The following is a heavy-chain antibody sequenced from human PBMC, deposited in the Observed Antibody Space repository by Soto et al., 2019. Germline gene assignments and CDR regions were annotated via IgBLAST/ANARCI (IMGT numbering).Heavy chain of an antibody. CDR3: ARERDYDFWSGPFLGHYYYLDV. CDR1: GFTFDDYG. D-gene: IGHD3-3*01. Sequence: EVQLVESGGGVVRPGGSLRLSCAASGFTFDDYGMTWVRQAPGKGLEWVSGINWNGGSTGYADSVKGRFTFSRDNAKNSVYLKLNILRAEDTALYHCARERDYDFWSGPFLGHYYYLDVWDKGTTVTVSS. V-gene: IGHV3-20*01. CDR2: INWNGGST. J-gene: IGHJ6*03.